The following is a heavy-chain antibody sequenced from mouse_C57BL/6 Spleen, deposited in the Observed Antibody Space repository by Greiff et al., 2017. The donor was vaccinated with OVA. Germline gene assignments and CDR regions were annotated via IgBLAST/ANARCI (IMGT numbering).Heavy chain of an antibody. Sequence: VQLVESGAELVKPGASVKISCKASGYAFSSYWMNWVKQRPGKGLEWIGQIYPGDGDTNYTGKFKGKATLTADKSSSTAYMQLSSLTSEDSAVYFCARSDDNYAMDYWGQGTSVTVSS. V-gene: IGHV1-80*01. CDR1: GYAFSSYW. CDR2: IYPGDGDT. CDR3: ARSDDNYAMDY. J-gene: IGHJ4*01. D-gene: IGHD2-12*01.